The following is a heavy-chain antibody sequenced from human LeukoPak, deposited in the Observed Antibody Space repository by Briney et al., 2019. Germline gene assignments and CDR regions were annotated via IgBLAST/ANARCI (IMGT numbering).Heavy chain of an antibody. CDR1: GFTFSSYS. Sequence: PGGSLRLSCAASGFTFSSYSMNWVRQAPGKGLEWVSSISSSSSYIYYADSVKGRFTISRDNAKNSLYLQMNSLRAEDTAVYYCARNVRYYYDSRSNRVGYFDYWGQGTLVTVSS. CDR2: ISSSSSYI. D-gene: IGHD3-22*01. V-gene: IGHV3-21*01. CDR3: ARNVRYYYDSRSNRVGYFDY. J-gene: IGHJ4*02.